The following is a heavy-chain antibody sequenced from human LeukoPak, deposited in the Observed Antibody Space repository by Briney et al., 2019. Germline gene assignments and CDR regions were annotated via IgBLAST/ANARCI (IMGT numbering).Heavy chain of an antibody. CDR3: AREGSSIAAATNWFDP. CDR1: GFTFSSYS. CDR2: ISSSSSYI. D-gene: IGHD6-13*01. J-gene: IGHJ5*02. V-gene: IGHV3-21*01. Sequence: PGGPLRLSCAASGFTFSSYSMNWVRQAPGKGLEWVSSISSSSSYIYYADSVKGRFTISRDNAKNSLYLQMNSLRAEDTAVYYCAREGSSIAAATNWFDPWGQGTLVTVSS.